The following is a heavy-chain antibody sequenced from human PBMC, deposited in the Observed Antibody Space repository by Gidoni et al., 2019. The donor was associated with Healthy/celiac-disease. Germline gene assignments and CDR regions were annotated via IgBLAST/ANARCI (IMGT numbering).Heavy chain of an antibody. CDR3: AKDLGDTAMVPNWFDY. D-gene: IGHD5-18*01. J-gene: IGHJ4*02. CDR1: GLTFTSFA. Sequence: EVQLLESGGGLVQPGGSLRLPCAPPGLTFTSFAMSWFRQAPGKGLEWVSAISGSGGSTYYADSVKGRFTISRDNSKNTLYLQMNSLRAEDTAVYYCAKDLGDTAMVPNWFDYWGQGTLVTVSS. V-gene: IGHV3-23*01. CDR2: ISGSGGST.